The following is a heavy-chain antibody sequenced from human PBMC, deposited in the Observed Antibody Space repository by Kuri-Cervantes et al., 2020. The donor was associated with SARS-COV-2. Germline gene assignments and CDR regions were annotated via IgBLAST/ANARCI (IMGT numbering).Heavy chain of an antibody. V-gene: IGHV4-39*07. J-gene: IGHJ6*02. CDR2: IYYSGST. CDR3: ARKGGGVGATLYGMDV. D-gene: IGHD1-26*01. Sequence: GSLRLSCTVSGGSISSSSYYWGWIRQPPGKGLEWIGSIYYSGSTYYNPSLKSRVTISVDTSKNQFSLKLSSVTAADTAVYYCARKGGGVGATLYGMDVWGQGTTVTVSS. CDR1: GGSISSSSYY.